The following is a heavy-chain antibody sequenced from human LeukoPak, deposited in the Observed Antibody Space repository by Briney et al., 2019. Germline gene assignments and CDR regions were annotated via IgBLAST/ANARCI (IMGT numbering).Heavy chain of an antibody. CDR3: ARVVFGLNDY. V-gene: IGHV4-59*01. J-gene: IGHJ4*02. D-gene: IGHD3-10*01. Sequence: PSETLSLTCTVSGGSISSYYWSWIRQPPGKGLEWIGYIYYSGSTNYNPPLKSRVTISVDTSKNQFSLKLSSVTAADTAVYYCARVVFGLNDYWGQGTLVTVSS. CDR1: GGSISSYY. CDR2: IYYSGST.